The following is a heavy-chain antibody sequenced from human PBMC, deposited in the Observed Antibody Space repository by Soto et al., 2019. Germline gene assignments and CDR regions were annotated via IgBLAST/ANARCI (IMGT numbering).Heavy chain of an antibody. J-gene: IGHJ3*02. CDR3: TIYRLRLGAFDI. D-gene: IGHD5-18*01. V-gene: IGHV3-66*02. Sequence: GGSLRLSCAASGFTVSSNYMSWVRQAPGKGLEWVSVIYSGGSTYYADSVKGRFTISRDNSKNTLYLQMNSLRAEDTAVYYCTIYRLRLGAFDIWGQGTMVTVSS. CDR2: IYSGGST. CDR1: GFTVSSNY.